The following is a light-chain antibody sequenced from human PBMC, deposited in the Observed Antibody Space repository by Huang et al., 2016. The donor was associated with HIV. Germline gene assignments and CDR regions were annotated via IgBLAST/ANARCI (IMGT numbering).Light chain of an antibody. Sequence: DIQITQSPSSLSASVGDRVTITCRASQNINKYLNWYQQQPGKAPKLLISGASTLQSGVPSSCSGSGSGTDFTLTISSLQPEDSAVYFCQQSVKTPRTFGQGTKLEI. CDR2: GAS. CDR3: QQSVKTPRT. CDR1: QNINKY. J-gene: IGKJ2*01. V-gene: IGKV1-39*01.